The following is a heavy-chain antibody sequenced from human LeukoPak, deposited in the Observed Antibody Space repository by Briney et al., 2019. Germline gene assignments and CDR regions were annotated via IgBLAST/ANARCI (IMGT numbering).Heavy chain of an antibody. Sequence: GGSLRLSCAASGFTFSSYAMSWVRQAPGKGLEWVSAISGSGGGTYYSDSVKGRFTISRDNSKNTLYLQMNSLRAEDTAVYYCAKAPRYYYDSSGYPCYFDYWGQGTLVTVSS. D-gene: IGHD3-22*01. CDR1: GFTFSSYA. CDR3: AKAPRYYYDSSGYPCYFDY. J-gene: IGHJ4*02. V-gene: IGHV3-23*01. CDR2: ISGSGGGT.